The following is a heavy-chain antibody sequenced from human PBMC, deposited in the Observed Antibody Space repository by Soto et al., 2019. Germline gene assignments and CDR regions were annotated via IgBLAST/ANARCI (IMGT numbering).Heavy chain of an antibody. J-gene: IGHJ6*02. CDR1: GGTFSSYA. Sequence: SVKVSCKASGGTFSSYAISWVRQAPGQGLEWMGGIIPIFDTADYAQKFQGRVTITADESTNTAYMELSSLRSEDTAVYYCAGHSSGVPGYYYGMDVGGQGTTATV. CDR3: AGHSSGVPGYYYGMDV. CDR2: IIPIFDTA. V-gene: IGHV1-69*13. D-gene: IGHD3-22*01.